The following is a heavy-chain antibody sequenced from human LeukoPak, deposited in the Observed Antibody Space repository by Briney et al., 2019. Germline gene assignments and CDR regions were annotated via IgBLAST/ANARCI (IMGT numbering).Heavy chain of an antibody. CDR2: ISSNGGST. Sequence: GGSLRLSCAASGFTFSTHAMYWVRQAPGKGLEYVSGISSNGGSTNYADSVKGRFTISRDNSKNTLYLQMSSLRAEDTAVYYCVKSGRPDYADFGLGSWGQGTLVTVSS. CDR3: VKSGRPDYADFGLGS. CDR1: GFTFSTHA. D-gene: IGHD4-17*01. V-gene: IGHV3-64D*06. J-gene: IGHJ5*02.